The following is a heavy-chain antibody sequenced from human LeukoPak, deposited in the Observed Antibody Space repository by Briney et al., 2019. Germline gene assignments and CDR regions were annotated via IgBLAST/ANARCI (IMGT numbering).Heavy chain of an antibody. Sequence: PGGSLRLSCAASGFTFSSYGMHWVRQAPGKGLEWVAVISYDGSNKYYADSVKGRFTISRDNSKNTLYLQMNSLRAVDTAVYYCANHHTANYFDYWGQGTLVTVSS. D-gene: IGHD5-18*01. CDR3: ANHHTANYFDY. CDR2: ISYDGSNK. V-gene: IGHV3-30*18. CDR1: GFTFSSYG. J-gene: IGHJ4*02.